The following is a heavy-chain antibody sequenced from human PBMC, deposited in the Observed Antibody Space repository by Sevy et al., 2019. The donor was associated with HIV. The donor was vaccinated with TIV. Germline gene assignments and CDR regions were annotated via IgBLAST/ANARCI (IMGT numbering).Heavy chain of an antibody. V-gene: IGHV3-30*04. CDR1: GFTLSSYA. Sequence: GGSLRLSCAASGFTLSSYAMHWVRQAPGKGLEWVAVISYDGSNKYYADSVKGRFTISRDNSKNTLYLQMNSLRAEDTAVYYCASEDIVVVPAALRPDYWGQGTLVTVSS. D-gene: IGHD2-2*02. CDR2: ISYDGSNK. CDR3: ASEDIVVVPAALRPDY. J-gene: IGHJ4*02.